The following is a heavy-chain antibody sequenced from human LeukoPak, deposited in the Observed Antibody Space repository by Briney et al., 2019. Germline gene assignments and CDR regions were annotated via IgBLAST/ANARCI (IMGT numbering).Heavy chain of an antibody. CDR1: GFTFSSYW. CDR2: IKSDGST. CDR3: ARAPSEIGGYYPEYFRH. J-gene: IGHJ1*01. Sequence: GGSLRLSCAATGFTFSSYWMHWVRQAPGKGLVWVSRIKSDGSTNYADSVKGRFTISRDNAKNAVSLQMNSLRAEDTGVYYCARAPSEIGGYYPEYFRHWGQGTLVTVSS. D-gene: IGHD3-22*01. V-gene: IGHV3-74*01.